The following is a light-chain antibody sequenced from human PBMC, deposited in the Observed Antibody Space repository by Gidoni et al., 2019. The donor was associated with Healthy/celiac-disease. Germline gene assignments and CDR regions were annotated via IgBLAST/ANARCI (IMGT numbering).Light chain of an antibody. CDR3: SSYTSSSTLGV. CDR1: SSDVGGYNY. Sequence: QSALTQPASVSGSPGQSITISCTGTSSDVGGYNYVSWYQQHQGKAPKLMIYEVRNRPSGVSTRFSGSKSCNTASLTISGLQAEDEADYYCSSYTSSSTLGVFGGGTKLTVL. V-gene: IGLV2-14*01. CDR2: EVR. J-gene: IGLJ3*02.